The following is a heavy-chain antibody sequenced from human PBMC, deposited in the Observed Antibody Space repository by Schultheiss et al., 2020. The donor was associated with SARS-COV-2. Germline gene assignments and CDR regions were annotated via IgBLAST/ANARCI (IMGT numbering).Heavy chain of an antibody. D-gene: IGHD2-15*01. J-gene: IGHJ3*02. CDR3: ASHSGWWTAFDI. V-gene: IGHV3-23*01. CDR2: ISGSGGST. Sequence: GGSLRLSCAASGFTFSSSAMSWVRQAPGKGLEWVSAISGSGGSTYYADSVKGRFTISRDNAKNSLYLQMNSLRAEGTAVYYCASHSGWWTAFDIWGQGTMVTVSS. CDR1: GFTFSSSA.